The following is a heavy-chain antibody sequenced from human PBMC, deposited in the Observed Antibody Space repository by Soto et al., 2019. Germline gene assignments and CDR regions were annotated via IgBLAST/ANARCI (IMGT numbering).Heavy chain of an antibody. CDR3: AKDPREDIVVVVADPPNALDI. CDR2: ISYDGSNK. J-gene: IGHJ3*02. Sequence: QVQLVESGGGVVQPGRSLRLSCAASGFTFSSYGMHWVRQAPGKGLEWVAVISYDGSNKYYADSVKGRFTISRDNCKNTLYLQMNSLRAEDTAVYYCAKDPREDIVVVVADPPNALDIWGQGTMVTVSS. V-gene: IGHV3-30*18. D-gene: IGHD2-15*01. CDR1: GFTFSSYG.